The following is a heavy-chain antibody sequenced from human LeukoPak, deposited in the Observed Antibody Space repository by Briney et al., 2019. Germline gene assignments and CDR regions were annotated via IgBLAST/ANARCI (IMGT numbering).Heavy chain of an antibody. V-gene: IGHV4-59*01. D-gene: IGHD6-13*01. J-gene: IGHJ6*03. CDR3: ARAVSWTDYYYYMDV. CDR1: GGSISSYY. Sequence: MTSETLSLTCTVSGGSISSYYWSWIRQPPGKGLEWIGYIYYSGSTNYNPSLKSRVTISVDTSKNQFSLKLSSVTAADTAVYYCARAVSWTDYYYYMDVWGKGTTVTVSS. CDR2: IYYSGST.